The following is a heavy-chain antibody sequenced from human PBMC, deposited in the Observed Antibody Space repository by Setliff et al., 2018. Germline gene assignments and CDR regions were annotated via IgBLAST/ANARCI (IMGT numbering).Heavy chain of an antibody. CDR2: IAVYTGKT. D-gene: IGHD3-16*02. CDR1: GYSFTSYY. V-gene: IGHV1-2*02. J-gene: IGHJ4*02. Sequence: VSCKATGYSFTSYYIHWVRQAPGQGLEWMGWIAVYTGKTYSAQKFQGRVTVTRDTSVTTAYMDLTRLTSDDTAVYYCARGGSIYDHVWGSYRFVDSWGQGTLVTVSS. CDR3: ARGGSIYDHVWGSYRFVDS.